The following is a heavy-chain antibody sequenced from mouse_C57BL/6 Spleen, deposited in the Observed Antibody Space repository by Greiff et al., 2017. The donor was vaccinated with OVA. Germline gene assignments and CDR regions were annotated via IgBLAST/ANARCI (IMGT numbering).Heavy chain of an antibody. CDR3: ARQAYSNDTLYDFDY. J-gene: IGHJ2*01. D-gene: IGHD2-12*01. V-gene: IGHV1-26*01. Sequence: VQLQQSGPELVKPGASVKISCKASGYTFTDYYMNWVKQSHGKSLEWIGDINPNNGGTSYNQKFKGKATLTVDKSSSTAYMELRSLTSEDSAVYYCARQAYSNDTLYDFDYWGQGTTLTVSS. CDR1: GYTFTDYY. CDR2: INPNNGGT.